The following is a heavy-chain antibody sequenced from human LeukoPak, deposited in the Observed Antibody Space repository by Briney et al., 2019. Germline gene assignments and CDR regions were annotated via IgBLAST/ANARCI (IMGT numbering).Heavy chain of an antibody. J-gene: IGHJ4*02. V-gene: IGHV3-11*01. CDR2: ISSSGSTI. CDR1: GFTFSDYY. Sequence: GGSLRLSCAASGFTFSDYYMSWIRQAPGKGLEWVSYISSSGSTIYYADSVKGGFTISRDNAKNSLNLQMNSLRAEDTAVYYCARDSRGGYDILTGYYTSYYFDYWGQGTLVTVSS. D-gene: IGHD3-9*01. CDR3: ARDSRGGYDILTGYYTSYYFDY.